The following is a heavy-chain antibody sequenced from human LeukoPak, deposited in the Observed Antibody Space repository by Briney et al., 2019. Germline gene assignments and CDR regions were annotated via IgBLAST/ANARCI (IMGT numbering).Heavy chain of an antibody. J-gene: IGHJ4*02. CDR2: ISSSSSYI. Sequence: GGSLRLSCAASGFTFSSYSMSWVRQAPGKGLEWVSSISSSSSYIYYADSVKGRFTISRDNAKNSLYLQMNSLRAEDTAVYYCARVSYGSGSYHFDYWGQGTLVTVSS. CDR3: ARVSYGSGSYHFDY. D-gene: IGHD3-10*01. CDR1: GFTFSSYS. V-gene: IGHV3-21*01.